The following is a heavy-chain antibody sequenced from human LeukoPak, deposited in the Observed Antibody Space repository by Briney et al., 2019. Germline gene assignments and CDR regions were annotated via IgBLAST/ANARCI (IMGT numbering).Heavy chain of an antibody. CDR2: ISSSGSTI. CDR1: GFTFRSYE. V-gene: IGHV3-48*03. D-gene: IGHD3-16*02. J-gene: IGHJ4*02. Sequence: GGSLRLSCAASGFTFRSYEMNWVRQAPGKGLEWVSYISSSGSTIYYADSVKGRFTISRDNSKNTLYLQMNSLRAEDTAMYYCAKSLESVSGAKFDLWGQGTLVTVSS. CDR3: AKSLESVSGAKFDL.